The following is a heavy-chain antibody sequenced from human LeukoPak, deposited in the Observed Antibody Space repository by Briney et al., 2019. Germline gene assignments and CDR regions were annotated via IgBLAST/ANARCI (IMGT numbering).Heavy chain of an antibody. J-gene: IGHJ4*02. CDR3: ARVVVAAAIVDY. CDR2: IYYSGST. Sequence: SETLSLTCTVSGGSISSSSYYWSWIRQPPGKGLEWIGYIYYSGSTYYNPSLKSRVTISVDTSKNQFSLKLSSVTAADTAVYYCARVVVAAAIVDYWGQGTLVTVSS. V-gene: IGHV4-30-4*01. CDR1: GGSISSSSYY. D-gene: IGHD6-13*01.